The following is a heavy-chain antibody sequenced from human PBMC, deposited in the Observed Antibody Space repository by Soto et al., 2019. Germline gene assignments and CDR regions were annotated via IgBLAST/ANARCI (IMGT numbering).Heavy chain of an antibody. V-gene: IGHV4-59*08. Sequence: QVQLQESGPGLVKPSETLSLTCTVSGDSISNYYWSWIQQPPGKGLEWIGYIYHSGSTKYNPSLTSRVTISVAPSKNQFSLRLSSVTAADSAVYYCARSGDYTNYYYYYMDVWGKGTTVTVSS. CDR2: IYHSGST. CDR3: ARSGDYTNYYYYYMDV. J-gene: IGHJ6*03. CDR1: GDSISNYY. D-gene: IGHD4-17*01.